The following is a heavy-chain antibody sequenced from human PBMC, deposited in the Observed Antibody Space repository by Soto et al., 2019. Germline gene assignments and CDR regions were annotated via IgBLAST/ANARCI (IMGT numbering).Heavy chain of an antibody. D-gene: IGHD4-17*01. Sequence: QVQLMQSGAEVRKPGASVRLSCETSGYNFNQYYIHWVRQAPGQGLEWMGIINLRGGTTEYAHKFRGRVTVTGDTSTSRAYMEWRSLRSEDTAIYFFSRGHDDRDVPRWDYGGQGTLVTVSS. CDR2: INLRGGTT. V-gene: IGHV1-46*02. J-gene: IGHJ4*02. CDR1: GYNFNQYY. CDR3: SRGHDDRDVPRWDY.